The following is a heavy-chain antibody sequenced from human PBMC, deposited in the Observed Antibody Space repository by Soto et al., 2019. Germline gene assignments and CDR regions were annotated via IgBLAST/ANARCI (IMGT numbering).Heavy chain of an antibody. CDR1: GYTFTGYY. Sequence: ASVKVSCKASGYTFTGYYMHWVRQAPGQGLEWMGWINPNSGGTNYAQKFQGWVTMTRDTSISTAYMELSRLRSDDTAVYYCARDQGYCSSTSCYFYYGMDVWGQGTTVTVSS. CDR2: INPNSGGT. CDR3: ARDQGYCSSTSCYFYYGMDV. D-gene: IGHD2-2*01. V-gene: IGHV1-2*04. J-gene: IGHJ6*02.